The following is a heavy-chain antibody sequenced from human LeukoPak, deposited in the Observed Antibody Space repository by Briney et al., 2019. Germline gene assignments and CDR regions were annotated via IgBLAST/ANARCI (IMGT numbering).Heavy chain of an antibody. D-gene: IGHD4-17*01. CDR1: GFTFGDYA. CDR2: IRSKAYGGTT. CDR3: TRDWDYGENWFDP. Sequence: GGSLRLSCTASGFTFGDYAMSWFRQAPGKGLEWVGFIRSKAYGGTTEYAASVKGRFTISRDDPKSIAYLQMNSLKTEDTAVYYCTRDWDYGENWFDPWGQGTLVTVSS. J-gene: IGHJ5*02. V-gene: IGHV3-49*03.